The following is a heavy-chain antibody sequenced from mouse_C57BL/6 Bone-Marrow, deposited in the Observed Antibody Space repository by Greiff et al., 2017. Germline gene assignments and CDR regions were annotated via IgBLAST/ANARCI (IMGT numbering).Heavy chain of an antibody. Sequence: QVQLQQSGPGLVQPSQSLSITCTVSGFSLTGYGVHWVRQSPGKGLEWLGGIWSGGSTDYNAALISRLSISKENSKSQVFYKMNSLQADDTDIDYCSKADGYLFAYWGQGTLVTVSA. CDR3: SKADGYLFAY. CDR2: IWSGGST. CDR1: GFSLTGYG. V-gene: IGHV2-2*01. D-gene: IGHD2-3*01. J-gene: IGHJ3*01.